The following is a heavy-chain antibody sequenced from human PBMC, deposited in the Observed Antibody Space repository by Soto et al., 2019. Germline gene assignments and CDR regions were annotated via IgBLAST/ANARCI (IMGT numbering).Heavy chain of an antibody. CDR1: GFTFSAYA. CDR3: GRRDYITTSDLHY. D-gene: IGHD2-2*02. CDR2: ISGSGDAT. J-gene: IGHJ4*01. Sequence: ELQLLESGGGVVQPGGSLRLSCAASGFTFSAYAMTWVRQAPGKGLEGVSVISGSGDATYCADSVKARFTISRANSKKTLYLQTNRLRAEDTAVYYCGRRDYITTSDLHYWGHGTLVTVSS. V-gene: IGHV3-23*01.